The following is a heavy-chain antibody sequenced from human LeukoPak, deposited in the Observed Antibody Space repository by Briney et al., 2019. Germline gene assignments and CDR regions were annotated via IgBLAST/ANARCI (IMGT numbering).Heavy chain of an antibody. V-gene: IGHV3-48*03. CDR1: GFTFSSYE. Sequence: SGGSLRLSCAASGFTFSSYEMNWVRQAPGKGLEWVSYISSSGSTVYYADSVKGRFTISRDNAKNSLSLQMNSLRVEDTAVYYCARDPPWGALDIWGQGTMVAVSS. CDR3: ARDPPWGALDI. J-gene: IGHJ3*02. CDR2: ISSSGSTV. D-gene: IGHD7-27*01.